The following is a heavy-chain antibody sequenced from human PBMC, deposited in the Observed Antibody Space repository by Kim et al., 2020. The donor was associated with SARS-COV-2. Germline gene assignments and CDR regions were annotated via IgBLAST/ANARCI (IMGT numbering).Heavy chain of an antibody. CDR2: ISGDGGST. J-gene: IGHJ4*02. V-gene: IGHV3-43*02. Sequence: GGSLRLSCAASGFTFDDYAMHWVRQAPGKGLEWVSLISGDGGSTYYADSVKGRFTISRDNSKNSLYLQMNSLRTEDTALYYCAAAPHLGLRGSTFDYWGQGTLVTVSS. CDR3: AAAPHLGLRGSTFDY. D-gene: IGHD3-10*01. CDR1: GFTFDDYA.